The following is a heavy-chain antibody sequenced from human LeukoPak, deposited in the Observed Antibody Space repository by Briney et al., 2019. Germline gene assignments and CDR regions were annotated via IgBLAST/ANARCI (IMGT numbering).Heavy chain of an antibody. CDR3: ASLYSRRSWFDP. Sequence: ASVKVSCKASGYTFTSYYMHWVRQAPGQGLEWMGWINPNSGGTNYAQKFQGRVTMTRDTSISTAYMELSRLRSDDTAVYYCASLYSRRSWFDPWGQGTLVTVSS. D-gene: IGHD6-13*01. CDR1: GYTFTSYY. CDR2: INPNSGGT. J-gene: IGHJ5*02. V-gene: IGHV1-2*02.